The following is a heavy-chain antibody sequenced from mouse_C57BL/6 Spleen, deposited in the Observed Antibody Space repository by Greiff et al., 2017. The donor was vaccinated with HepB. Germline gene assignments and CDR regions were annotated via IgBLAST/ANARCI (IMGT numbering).Heavy chain of an antibody. CDR2: IYPGNSDT. Sequence: VHVKQSGTVLARPGASVKMSCKTSGYTFTSYWMHWVKQRPGQGLEWIGAIYPGNSDTSYNQKFKGKAKLTAVTSASTAYMELSSLTNEDSAVYYCTRSSSLREGAMDYWGQGTSVTVSS. J-gene: IGHJ4*01. D-gene: IGHD1-1*01. CDR1: GYTFTSYW. V-gene: IGHV1-5*01. CDR3: TRSSSLREGAMDY.